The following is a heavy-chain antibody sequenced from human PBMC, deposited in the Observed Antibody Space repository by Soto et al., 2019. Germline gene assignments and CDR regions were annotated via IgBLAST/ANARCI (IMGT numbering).Heavy chain of an antibody. CDR2: IGTAGDT. Sequence: EVQLVESGGGLVQPGGSLRLSCAASGFTFSSYDMHWLRQATGKGLEWVSTIGTAGDTYYPGSVKGRFTISRENAKNSLYLQMNSLRAGDTAVYYCARGVTMVRVVIIDWFDPWGQGTLVTVSS. V-gene: IGHV3-13*04. CDR1: GFTFSSYD. CDR3: ARGVTMVRVVIIDWFDP. J-gene: IGHJ5*02. D-gene: IGHD3-10*01.